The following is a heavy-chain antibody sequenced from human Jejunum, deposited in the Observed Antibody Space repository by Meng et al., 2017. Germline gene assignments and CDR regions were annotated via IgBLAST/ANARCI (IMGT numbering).Heavy chain of an antibody. CDR2: ISGYNANT. V-gene: IGHV1-18*01. CDR1: GYMFTRYG. Sequence: SVKVSCEASGYMFTRYGVNWVRQAPGQGLEWMGWISGYNANTNYAQKFQDRVTMTTDTLTGTVYMELKSLRSDNTAVYYCARDNDDYVWGTLGFWGQGTLVTVSS. J-gene: IGHJ4*02. CDR3: ARDNDDYVWGTLGF. D-gene: IGHD3-16*01.